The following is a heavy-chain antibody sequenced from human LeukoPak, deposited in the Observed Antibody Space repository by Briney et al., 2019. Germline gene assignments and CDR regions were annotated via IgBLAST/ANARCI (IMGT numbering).Heavy chain of an antibody. D-gene: IGHD6-13*01. CDR3: ARGRSWYGYFDY. CDR1: GFTFSSYA. CDR2: ISYDGSNK. V-gene: IGHV3-30-3*01. J-gene: IGHJ4*02. Sequence: GGSLRLSCAASGFTFSSYAMHWVRQAPGKGLEWVAVISYDGSNKYYADSVKGRFTISRDNSKNTLYLQMNSLRAEDTAVYYCARGRSWYGYFDYWGQGTLVTVSS.